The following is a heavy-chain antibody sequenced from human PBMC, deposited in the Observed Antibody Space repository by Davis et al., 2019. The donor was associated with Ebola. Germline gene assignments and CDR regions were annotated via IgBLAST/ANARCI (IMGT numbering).Heavy chain of an antibody. CDR3: ARGHSGSYWRFRYYFDY. Sequence: AASVKVSCKASGYTFTSYAMHWVRQAPGQRLEWMGWINASNGNTKYSQKFQGRVTMTRNTSISTAYMELSSLRSEDTAVYYCARGHSGSYWRFRYYFDYWGQGTLVTVSS. CDR1: GYTFTSYA. J-gene: IGHJ4*02. CDR2: INASNGNT. D-gene: IGHD1-26*01. V-gene: IGHV1-3*01.